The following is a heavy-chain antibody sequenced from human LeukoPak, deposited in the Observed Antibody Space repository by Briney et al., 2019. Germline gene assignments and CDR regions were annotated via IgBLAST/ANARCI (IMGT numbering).Heavy chain of an antibody. CDR2: INTNTGNP. Sequence: ASVKVSCKAYGGTFSSYAISWVRQAPGQGLEWMGWINTNTGNPTYAQGFTGRFVFSLDTSVSTAYLQISSLKAEDTAVYYCAREDILTGYGMDVWGQGTTVTVSS. CDR3: AREDILTGYGMDV. J-gene: IGHJ6*02. D-gene: IGHD3-9*01. CDR1: GGTFSSYA. V-gene: IGHV7-4-1*02.